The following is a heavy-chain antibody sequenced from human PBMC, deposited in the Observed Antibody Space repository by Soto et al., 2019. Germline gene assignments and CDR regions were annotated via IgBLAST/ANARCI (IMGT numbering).Heavy chain of an antibody. CDR2: ISSSSSTI. D-gene: IGHD3-3*01. J-gene: IGHJ4*02. CDR3: ARDRVGRITIFGVVIAPVDY. V-gene: IGHV3-48*01. Sequence: EVQLVESGGGLVQPGGSLRLSCAASGFTFSSYSMNWVRQAPGKGLEWVSYISSSSSTIYYADSVKGRFTISRDNAKNSLYLQMNSLRAEDTAVSYCARDRVGRITIFGVVIAPVDYWGQGTLVTVSS. CDR1: GFTFSSYS.